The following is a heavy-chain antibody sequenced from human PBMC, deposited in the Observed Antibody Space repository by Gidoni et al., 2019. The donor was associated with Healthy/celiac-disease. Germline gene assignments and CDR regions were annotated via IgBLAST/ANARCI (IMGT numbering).Heavy chain of an antibody. CDR1: GYTFTGYY. D-gene: IGHD3-10*01. J-gene: IGHJ4*02. CDR3: ARGVFHYYGSGSYYNYFDY. V-gene: IGHV1-2*04. Sequence: QVQLVQSGAEVKKPGASVKVSCQASGYTFTGYYMHWVRQAPGQGLEWMGWINPNSGGTNYAQKFQGWVTMTRDTSISTAYMELSRLRSDDTAVYYCARGVFHYYGSGSYYNYFDYWGQGTLVTVSS. CDR2: INPNSGGT.